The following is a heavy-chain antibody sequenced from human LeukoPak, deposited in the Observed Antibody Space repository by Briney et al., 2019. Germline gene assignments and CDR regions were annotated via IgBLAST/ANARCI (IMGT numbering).Heavy chain of an antibody. D-gene: IGHD2-2*01. CDR2: IHSGGTT. CDR1: GFTVSSYA. V-gene: IGHV3-53*01. J-gene: IGHJ6*02. CDR3: ARDCSSSCSPYYGMDV. Sequence: GGSLRLSCAGSGFTVSSYAMSWVRQAPGKGLEWVSIIHSGGTTNYVDSVKGRFTISRDNSRNTLYLQMNSLRAEDTAVYYCARDCSSSCSPYYGMDVWGQGTTVTVSS.